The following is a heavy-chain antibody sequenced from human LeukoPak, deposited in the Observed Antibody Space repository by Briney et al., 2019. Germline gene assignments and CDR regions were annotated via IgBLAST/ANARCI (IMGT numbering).Heavy chain of an antibody. CDR3: AKASGSSAYGLDY. CDR1: GFTFSNYG. J-gene: IGHJ4*02. D-gene: IGHD3-16*01. CDR2: IRHDGSKK. V-gene: IGHV3-30*02. Sequence: GGSLRLSCAASGFTFSNYGMHWVRQAPGKGLEWAAFIRHDGSKKYCADSVKGRFTISRDDSKNTVYLQMYSLRPEDTAVHYCAKASGSSAYGLDYWGQGTLVTVFS.